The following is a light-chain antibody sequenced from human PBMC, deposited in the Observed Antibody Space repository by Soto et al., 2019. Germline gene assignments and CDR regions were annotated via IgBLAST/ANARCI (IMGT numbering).Light chain of an antibody. CDR3: QQYAGSPST. Sequence: EIVLTQSPGTLSLSPGERATLSCRASQSVSNSYLAWYQQKPGQGPRLLIYGASSRATGIQDRSSGSGSGTDFTLTISRLEPEDFAVYYCQQYAGSPSTFGQGTKVEI. CDR1: QSVSNSY. V-gene: IGKV3-20*01. CDR2: GAS. J-gene: IGKJ1*01.